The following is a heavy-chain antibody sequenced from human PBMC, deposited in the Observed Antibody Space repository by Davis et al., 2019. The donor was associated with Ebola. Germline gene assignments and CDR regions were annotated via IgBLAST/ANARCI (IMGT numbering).Heavy chain of an antibody. V-gene: IGHV3-48*02. Sequence: GESLKISCTASGLTFISYSMNWVRQAPGKGLEWISYISSRSSTRYYADSVRGRFTISRDNAKKLLYLEMNSLRDEDTAVYYCATLPWDYDWGSYRSYFDYWGQGTLVAVSS. CDR1: GLTFISYS. CDR3: ATLPWDYDWGSYRSYFDY. D-gene: IGHD3-16*02. J-gene: IGHJ4*02. CDR2: ISSRSSTR.